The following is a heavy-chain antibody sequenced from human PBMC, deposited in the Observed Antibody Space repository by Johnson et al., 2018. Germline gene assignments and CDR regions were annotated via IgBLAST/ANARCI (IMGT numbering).Heavy chain of an antibody. CDR3: ARDEAARRERSYYYYYYMDV. V-gene: IGHV3-30*03. Sequence: QVQLVESGGGVVQPGRSLRLSCAASGFTFSSYGMHWVRQAPGKGLEWVAVISYDGSNKYYADSVKGRFTISRDNSKNTLYLQMNSLRAEETAVYYCARDEAARRERSYYYYYYMDVWGKGTTVTVSS. J-gene: IGHJ6*03. CDR1: GFTFSSYG. D-gene: IGHD6-6*01. CDR2: ISYDGSNK.